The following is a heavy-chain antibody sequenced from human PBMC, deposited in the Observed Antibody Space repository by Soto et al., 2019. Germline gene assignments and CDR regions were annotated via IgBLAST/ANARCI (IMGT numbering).Heavy chain of an antibody. CDR1: GGSISSSSYY. CDR3: ASPAVAGTVRNAFDI. J-gene: IGHJ3*02. Sequence: SETLSLTCTVSGGSISSSSYYWGWIRQPPGKGLEWIGSIYYSGSTYYNPSLKSRVTISVDTSKNQFSLKLSSVTAADPAVYYCASPAVAGTVRNAFDIWGQGTMVTVSS. V-gene: IGHV4-39*01. CDR2: IYYSGST. D-gene: IGHD6-19*01.